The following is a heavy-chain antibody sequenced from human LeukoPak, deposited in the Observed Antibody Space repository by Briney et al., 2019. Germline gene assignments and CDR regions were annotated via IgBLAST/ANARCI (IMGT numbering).Heavy chain of an antibody. CDR2: INQNGSEI. V-gene: IGHV3-7*03. Sequence: GGSLRLSCVASGFRFIDYWMTWVRQAPGRGLEWVANINQNGSEIYYLDSVKGRFTISRDNAKNSLYLQMNRLRAEDTAVYYCAREGRQQLVPHDAFDIWGQGTMVTVSS. CDR1: GFRFIDYW. CDR3: AREGRQQLVPHDAFDI. D-gene: IGHD6-13*01. J-gene: IGHJ3*02.